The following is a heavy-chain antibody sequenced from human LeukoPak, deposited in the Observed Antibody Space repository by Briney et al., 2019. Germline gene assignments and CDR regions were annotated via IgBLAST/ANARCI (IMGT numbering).Heavy chain of an antibody. CDR3: AKVRSPGGGLGWGNNFDY. D-gene: IGHD2-8*02. J-gene: IGHJ4*02. Sequence: GGSLRLSCVVSGFTFSSCSMNWVRQAPGEGLEWVSYISSSSTTRYYADSVKGRFTISRDNAKNSLYLQMNSLRDEDSAVYYCAKVRSPGGGLGWGNNFDYWGQGTLVTVSS. V-gene: IGHV3-48*02. CDR2: ISSSSTTR. CDR1: GFTFSSCS.